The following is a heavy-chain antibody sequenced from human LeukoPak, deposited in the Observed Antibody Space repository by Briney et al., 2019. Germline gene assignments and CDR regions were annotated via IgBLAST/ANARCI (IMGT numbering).Heavy chain of an antibody. D-gene: IGHD6-19*01. CDR2: LNSRGST. CDR1: GFTVSAYA. J-gene: IGHJ4*02. Sequence: PGGSLRLSCAASGFTVSAYAMAWVRQPPGKGLEWIGSLNSRGSTYYNPSLKSRVTLSVDTSKNQFSLKLSSMTAADTAVYYCAREGSSGWTHDYWGQGTLVTVSS. V-gene: IGHV4-38-2*02. CDR3: AREGSSGWTHDY.